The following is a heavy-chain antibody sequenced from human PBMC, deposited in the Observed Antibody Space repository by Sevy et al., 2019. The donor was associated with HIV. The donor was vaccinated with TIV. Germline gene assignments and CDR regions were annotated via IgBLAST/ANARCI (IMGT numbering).Heavy chain of an antibody. CDR3: ARRTRDCDGDTCYETYFDI. V-gene: IGHV5-51*01. CDR2: IYPGDSDT. CDR1: GYTFTSSW. J-gene: IGHJ4*02. D-gene: IGHD2-21*01. Sequence: GESLKISCQGSGYTFTSSWVDWVRQLPGKGLEWMGTIYPGDSDTRYSPSFQAQVTISVDKSTNTASLQWASLRTSDTAMYYCARRTRDCDGDTCYETYFDIRGQGTLVTVSS.